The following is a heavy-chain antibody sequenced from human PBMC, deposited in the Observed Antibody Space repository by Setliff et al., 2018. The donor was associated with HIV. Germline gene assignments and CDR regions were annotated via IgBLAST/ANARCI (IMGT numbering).Heavy chain of an antibody. V-gene: IGHV1-69*13. Sequence: SVKVSCKASGGTFSSYAISWVRQAPRQGLEWMGGIIPIFGTTNYAQKFQGRVTITAGEPTSTAYVEVSSLRSEDTAVYFSAIGFGRSTWTYYYYYMDVWGKGTTVTVSS. CDR3: AIGFGRSTWTYYYYYMDV. CDR1: GGTFSSYA. D-gene: IGHD6-13*01. CDR2: IIPIFGTT. J-gene: IGHJ6*03.